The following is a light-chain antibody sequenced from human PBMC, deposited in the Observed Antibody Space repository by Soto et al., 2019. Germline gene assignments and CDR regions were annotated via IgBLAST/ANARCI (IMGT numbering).Light chain of an antibody. CDR3: AAWDDSLKGYNYV. CDR2: SNN. J-gene: IGLJ1*01. V-gene: IGLV1-44*01. Sequence: QSVLTQPPSASGTPGQRVTISCSGSSSNIGSNTVNWYQQLPGTAPKLLIYSNNQRPSGVPDRFSGSKSGTSASLAISGLQSEDEAYYYCAAWDDSLKGYNYVFGTGTKVTVL. CDR1: SSNIGSNT.